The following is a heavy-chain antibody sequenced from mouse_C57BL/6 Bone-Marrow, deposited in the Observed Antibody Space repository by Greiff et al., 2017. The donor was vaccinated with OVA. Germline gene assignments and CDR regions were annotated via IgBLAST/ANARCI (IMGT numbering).Heavy chain of an antibody. V-gene: IGHV1-80*01. J-gene: IGHJ3*01. CDR1: GYAFSSYW. D-gene: IGHD3-2*02. CDR3: ARAPDSSGYSFAY. Sequence: QVQLQQSGAELVKPGASVKISCKASGYAFSSYWMNWVKQRPGKGLEWIGQIYPGDGDTNYNGKFKGKATLTADKSSSTAYMQLSSLTSEDSAVYFCARAPDSSGYSFAYWGQGTLVTVSA. CDR2: IYPGDGDT.